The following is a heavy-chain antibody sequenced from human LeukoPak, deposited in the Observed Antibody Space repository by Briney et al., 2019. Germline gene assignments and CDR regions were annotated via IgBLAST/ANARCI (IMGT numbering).Heavy chain of an antibody. D-gene: IGHD3-10*01. CDR2: IYYSGST. CDR1: GGSISSYY. CDR3: ARVPKKSGTYYYGSGSYPPPAFFDY. Sequence: SGTLSLTCTVSGGSISSYYWSWIRQPPGKGLEWIGYIYYSGSTNYNPSLKSRVTISVDTSKNQFSLKLSSVTAADTAVYYCARVPKKSGTYYYGSGSYPPPAFFDYWGQGTLVTVSS. V-gene: IGHV4-59*01. J-gene: IGHJ4*02.